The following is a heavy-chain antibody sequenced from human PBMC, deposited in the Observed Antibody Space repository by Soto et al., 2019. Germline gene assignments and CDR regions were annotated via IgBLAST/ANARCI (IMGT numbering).Heavy chain of an antibody. J-gene: IGHJ6*02. Sequence: PSETLSLTCTVSGGSISSYYWSWIRQPPGKGLEWIGYIYYSGSTNYNPSLKSRVTISVDTSKNQFSLKLSSVTAADTAVYYCARDGRYCSSTSCYAKDYYYYYGMDVWGQGTTVTVSS. V-gene: IGHV4-59*01. CDR3: ARDGRYCSSTSCYAKDYYYYYGMDV. CDR1: GGSISSYY. D-gene: IGHD2-2*01. CDR2: IYYSGST.